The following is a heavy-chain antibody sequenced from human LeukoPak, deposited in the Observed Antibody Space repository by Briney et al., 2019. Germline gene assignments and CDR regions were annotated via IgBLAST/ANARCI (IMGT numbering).Heavy chain of an antibody. V-gene: IGHV1-18*01. D-gene: IGHD6-19*01. CDR1: GYTFTSYG. CDR3: ARDLGAPSSGWFIDY. CDR2: ISAYNANT. Sequence: ASVEVSCKASGYTFTSYGISWVRQAPGQGLEWMGWISAYNANTNYAQKLQGRVTMTTDTSTSTAYMELRSLRSDDTAVYYCARDLGAPSSGWFIDYWGQGTLVTVSS. J-gene: IGHJ4*02.